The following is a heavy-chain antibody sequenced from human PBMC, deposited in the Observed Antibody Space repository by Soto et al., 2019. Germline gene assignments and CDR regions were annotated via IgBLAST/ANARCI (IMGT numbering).Heavy chain of an antibody. V-gene: IGHV2-5*02. Sequence: QITLKESGPTLVRPTQTLTLTCTFSGFSLSTTGVGVGWIRQPPGKALEWLALIYWDDDKRYRPSLKSRLTIPKDPSENEVRLTMTYMDPVETARYFCAKRLPHYGLGRERGNWFEPRGQGKLVIVSS. CDR2: IYWDDDK. CDR1: GFSLSTTGVG. J-gene: IGHJ5*02. CDR3: AKRLPHYGLGRERGNWFEP. D-gene: IGHD3-16*01.